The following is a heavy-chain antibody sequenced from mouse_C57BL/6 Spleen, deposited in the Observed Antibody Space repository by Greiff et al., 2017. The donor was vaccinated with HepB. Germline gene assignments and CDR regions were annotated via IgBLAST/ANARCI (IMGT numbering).Heavy chain of an antibody. D-gene: IGHD1-1*01. V-gene: IGHV2-5*01. Sequence: VKLVESGPGLVQPSQSLSITCTVSGFSLTSYGVHWVRQSPGKGLEWLGVIWRGGSTDYNAAFMSRLSITKDNSKSQVFFKMNSLQADDTAIYYCAKKERYYGVFDVWGTGTTVTVSS. J-gene: IGHJ1*03. CDR1: GFSLTSYG. CDR3: AKKERYYGVFDV. CDR2: IWRGGST.